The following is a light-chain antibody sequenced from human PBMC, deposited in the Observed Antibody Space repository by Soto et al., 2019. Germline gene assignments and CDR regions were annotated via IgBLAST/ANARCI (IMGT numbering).Light chain of an antibody. CDR2: DVS. CDR3: SSYTSSSSYV. V-gene: IGLV2-14*01. J-gene: IGLJ1*01. Sequence: QYVLTQPASVSGSTGLSIAISCTGTSINVCGYKYVSWYQQHPGKAPKLLIYDVSNRPSGVSDRFSGSKSGNTASLTISGLQSEDEADYYCSSYTSSSSYVFGTGTRSPS. CDR1: SINVCGYKY.